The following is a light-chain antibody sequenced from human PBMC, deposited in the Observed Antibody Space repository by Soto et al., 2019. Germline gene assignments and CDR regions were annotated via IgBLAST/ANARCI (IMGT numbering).Light chain of an antibody. V-gene: IGKV3-20*01. Sequence: EIVLTQSPGTLSLSPGERATLSCRASQSVSSSYLAWYQQKPGQAPRLLIYGASSRATGIPDRFSGRGSGTDFTLTISRLELDYFSVSSPPQYCTF. CDR1: QSVSSSY. CDR2: GAS. J-gene: IGKJ2*02. CDR3: PQYCT.